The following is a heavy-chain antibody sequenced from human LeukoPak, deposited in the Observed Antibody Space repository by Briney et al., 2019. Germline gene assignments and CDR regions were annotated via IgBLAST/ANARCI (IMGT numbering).Heavy chain of an antibody. D-gene: IGHD4-23*01. CDR2: IYYSGST. V-gene: IGHV4-30-4*08. CDR1: GGSISSGDYY. CDR3: ARETTVVPYYFDY. J-gene: IGHJ4*02. Sequence: PSETLSLTCTVSGGSISSGDYYSSWIRQPPGKGLEWIGYIYYSGSTYYNPSLKSRVTISVDTSKNQFSLKLSSVTAADTAVYYCARETTVVPYYFDYWGQGTLVTVSS.